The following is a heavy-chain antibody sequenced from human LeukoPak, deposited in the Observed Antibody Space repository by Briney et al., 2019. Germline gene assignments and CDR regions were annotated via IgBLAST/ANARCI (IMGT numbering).Heavy chain of an antibody. V-gene: IGHV4-61*02. CDR2: IYTSGST. CDR1: GGSIGSGSYY. CDR3: ARGYCSSTSCRNWFDP. Sequence: PSETLSLTCTVSGGSIGSGSYYWRWIRQPAGKGLEWIGRIYTSGSTNYNPSLKSRVTISVDTSKNQFSLKLSSVTAADTAVYYCARGYCSSTSCRNWFDPWGQGTLVTVSS. D-gene: IGHD2-2*01. J-gene: IGHJ5*02.